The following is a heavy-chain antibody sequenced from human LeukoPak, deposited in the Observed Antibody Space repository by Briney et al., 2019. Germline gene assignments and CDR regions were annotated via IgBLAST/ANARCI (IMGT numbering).Heavy chain of an antibody. Sequence: ASVKVSCKASGGTFSSYAISWVRHAPAQGLEWMGRIILILGIANYAQKFQGRVTITADKSTSTAYMELSSLRSEDTAVYYCARDPRCSGGSCYFLPPVDDYWGQGTLVTVSS. CDR1: GGTFSSYA. J-gene: IGHJ4*02. CDR2: IILILGIA. V-gene: IGHV1-69*04. CDR3: ARDPRCSGGSCYFLPPVDDY. D-gene: IGHD2-15*01.